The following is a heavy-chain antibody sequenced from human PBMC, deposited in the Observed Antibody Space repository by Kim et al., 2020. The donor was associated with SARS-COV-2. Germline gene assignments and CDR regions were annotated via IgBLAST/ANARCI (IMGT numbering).Heavy chain of an antibody. Sequence: GNTDRNPSLMGRVTMSVDTSKNHFSLSLSSVTAADTAVYYCATGNPYFNSWGQGILVTVSS. V-gene: IGHV4-31*02. J-gene: IGHJ4*02. CDR3: ATGNPYFNS. CDR2: GNT.